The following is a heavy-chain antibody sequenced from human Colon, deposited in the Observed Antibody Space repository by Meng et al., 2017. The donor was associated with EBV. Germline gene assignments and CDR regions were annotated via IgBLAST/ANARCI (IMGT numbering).Heavy chain of an antibody. CDR1: GGSLSGAY. D-gene: IGHD2-8*02. CDR2: IIHGGSP. CDR3: ARRPTGIDY. Sequence: QEQLQQWGAGLLKPSEPLSLTCAADGGSLSGAYWNWIRQPPGKGLEWIGEIIHGGSPSYNPSLKSRVTISIDTSKNQLSLMLSSVTAADTAVYYCARRPTGIDYWGQGTLVTVSS. V-gene: IGHV4-34*12. J-gene: IGHJ4*02.